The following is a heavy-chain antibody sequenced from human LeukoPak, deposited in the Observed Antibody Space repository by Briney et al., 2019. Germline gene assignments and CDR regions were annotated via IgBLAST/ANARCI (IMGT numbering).Heavy chain of an antibody. D-gene: IGHD6-19*01. V-gene: IGHV4-39*02. Sequence: PSETLSLTCTVSGGSITSSSHYWGWIRQPPGKGLEWIGSIYYSGDTYYNPSLKSRVTISVDTSKSQFSLRLSSVTAADTAVYYCARDLGYSSGWYDYWGQGTLVTVSS. CDR3: ARDLGYSSGWYDY. J-gene: IGHJ4*02. CDR2: IYYSGDT. CDR1: GGSITSSSHY.